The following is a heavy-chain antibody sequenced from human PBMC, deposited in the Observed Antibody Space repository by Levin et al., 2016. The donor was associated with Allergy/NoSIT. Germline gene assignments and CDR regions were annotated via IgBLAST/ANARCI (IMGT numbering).Heavy chain of an antibody. CDR3: ARALYSDSGSYSDYYYGMDV. J-gene: IGHJ6*02. CDR2: IIPILGIA. Sequence: SVKVSCKASGGTFSSYAISWVRQAPGQGLEWMGRIIPILGIANYAQKFQGRVTITADKSTSTAYMELSSLRSEDTAVYYCARALYSDSGSYSDYYYGMDVWGQGTTVTVSS. V-gene: IGHV1-69*04. CDR1: GGTFSSYA. D-gene: IGHD1-26*01.